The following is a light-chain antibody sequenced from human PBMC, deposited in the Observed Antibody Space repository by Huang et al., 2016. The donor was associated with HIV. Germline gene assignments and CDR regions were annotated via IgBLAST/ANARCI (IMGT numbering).Light chain of an antibody. CDR3: HQRSDWLYT. CDR2: AVS. J-gene: IGKJ2*01. Sequence: EIVLTQSPGTLSLSPGERATLSCRASQSVSSYLAWYQQKPGQAPRLLIYAVSHRATGIPARFSGSGSGTDFTLTITSLEPEDFAVYYCHQRSDWLYTFGEGTKLEIK. V-gene: IGKV3-11*01. CDR1: QSVSSY.